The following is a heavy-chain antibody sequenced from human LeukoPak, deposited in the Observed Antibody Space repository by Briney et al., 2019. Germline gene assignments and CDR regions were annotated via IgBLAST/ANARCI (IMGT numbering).Heavy chain of an antibody. CDR1: GGSFSGYY. J-gene: IGHJ4*02. CDR3: ARLYSSSWSPLDY. Sequence: SETLSLTCAVYGGSFSGYYWSWIRQPPGKGLEWIGEINHSGSTNYNPSLKSRVTISVDTSKNQFSLKLSSVTAADTAVYYCARLYSSSWSPLDYWGQGTLVTVSS. V-gene: IGHV4-34*01. CDR2: INHSGST. D-gene: IGHD6-13*01.